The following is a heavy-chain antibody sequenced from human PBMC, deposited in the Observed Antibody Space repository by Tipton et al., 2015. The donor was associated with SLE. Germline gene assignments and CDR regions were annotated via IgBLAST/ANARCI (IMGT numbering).Heavy chain of an antibody. CDR3: ARLFGIYSGSSF. CDR1: GGSISSSSYF. Sequence: LRLSCTVSGGSISSSSYFWGWTRQPPGKGLEWIGSVYYSGSTFYNPSLKSRVTISLDTSKNQFSLNLSSVTAADTALYYCARLFGIYSGSSFWGQGTLVTVSS. D-gene: IGHD6-6*01. CDR2: VYYSGST. J-gene: IGHJ4*02. V-gene: IGHV4-39*01.